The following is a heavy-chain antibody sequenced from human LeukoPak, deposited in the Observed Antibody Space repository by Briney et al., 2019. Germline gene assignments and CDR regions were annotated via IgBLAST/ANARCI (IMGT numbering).Heavy chain of an antibody. D-gene: IGHD5-18*01. Sequence: SETLSLTCTVSGGSISSYYWSWIRQPPGKGLEWIGYIYYSGSTNYNPSLKSRVTISVDTSKNQFSLKLSSVTAADTAVYYCARGAMAFDAFDIWGQGTMVTVSS. CDR1: GGSISSYY. CDR2: IYYSGST. V-gene: IGHV4-59*01. J-gene: IGHJ3*02. CDR3: ARGAMAFDAFDI.